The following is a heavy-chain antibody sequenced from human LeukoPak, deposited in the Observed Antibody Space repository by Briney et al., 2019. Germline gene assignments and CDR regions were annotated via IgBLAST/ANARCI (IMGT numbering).Heavy chain of an antibody. CDR2: IKQDGSET. Sequence: GGSLRLSCAVSGFTFSNYWMNWVRQAPGQGLEWVANIKQDGSETYYADSVKGRFTISRDSAKNSLYLQMNSLRAEDTAVYYCARGGGEFDPWGQGTLVTVSS. CDR3: ARGGGEFDP. J-gene: IGHJ5*02. V-gene: IGHV3-7*03. CDR1: GFTFSNYW. D-gene: IGHD2-21*01.